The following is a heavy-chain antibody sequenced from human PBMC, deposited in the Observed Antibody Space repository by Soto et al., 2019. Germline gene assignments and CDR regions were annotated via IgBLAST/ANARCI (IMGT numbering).Heavy chain of an antibody. Sequence: GGSLRLSCAASGFTFSSYGMHWVHQAPGKGLEWVAVISYDGSNKYYADSVKGRFTISRDNSKNTLYLQMNSLRAEDTAVYYCAKDMYYDSSGYLYWGQGTLVTISS. CDR1: GFTFSSYG. CDR3: AKDMYYDSSGYLY. J-gene: IGHJ4*02. D-gene: IGHD3-22*01. V-gene: IGHV3-30*18. CDR2: ISYDGSNK.